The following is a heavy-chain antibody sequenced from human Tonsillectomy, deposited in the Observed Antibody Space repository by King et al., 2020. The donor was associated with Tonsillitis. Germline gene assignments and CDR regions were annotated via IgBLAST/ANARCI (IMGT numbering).Heavy chain of an antibody. V-gene: IGHV3-48*01. J-gene: IGHJ4*02. D-gene: IGHD3-3*01. CDR3: TRNFWSGGTEGC. CDR2: ISSSSNFI. CDR1: GFTFNSYG. Sequence: VQLVESGGGLVQPGGSLRLSCAASGFTFNSYGMNWVRQAPGKGLEWIAYISSSSNFIYYAASVKGRLTISRDNARNSLYLQMSSLRAEDTAVYYCTRNFWSGGTEGCWGQGTLVTVSS.